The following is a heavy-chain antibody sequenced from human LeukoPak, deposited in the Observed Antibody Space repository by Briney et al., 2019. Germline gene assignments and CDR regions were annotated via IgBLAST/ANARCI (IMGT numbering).Heavy chain of an antibody. V-gene: IGHV4-34*01. CDR1: GGSFSGYY. CDR2: INHSEST. J-gene: IGHJ6*02. CDR3: AREKYYYYGMDV. Sequence: KPSETLSLTCAVYGGSFSGYYWSWIRQPPGKGLEWIGEINHSESTNYNPSLKSRVTISVDTSKNQFSLKLSSVTAADTAVYYCAREKYYYYGMDVWGQGTTVTVSS.